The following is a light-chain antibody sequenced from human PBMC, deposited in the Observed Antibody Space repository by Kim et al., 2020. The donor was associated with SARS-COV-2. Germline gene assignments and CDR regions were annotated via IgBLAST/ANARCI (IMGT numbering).Light chain of an antibody. CDR3: QQYDDWPPWT. CDR2: SAS. J-gene: IGKJ1*01. Sequence: GKTENLDCRASHSDSNNVAWYQQKPGQAPRRLIYSASTRATDVPARFSGSGSGKDLTLTISSLQSEDLAVYHCQQYDDWPPWTFGQGTKVDIK. V-gene: IGKV3-15*01. CDR1: HSDSNN.